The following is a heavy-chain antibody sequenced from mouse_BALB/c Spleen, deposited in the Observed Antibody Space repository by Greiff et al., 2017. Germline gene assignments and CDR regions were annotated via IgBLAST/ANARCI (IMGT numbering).Heavy chain of an antibody. CDR1: GYSITSDYA. Sequence: EVQLQESGPGLVKPSQSLSLTCTVTGYSITSDYAWNWIRQFPGNKLEWMGYISYSGSTSYNPSLKSRISITRDTSKNQFFLQLNSVTTEDTATYYCAREGNYYAPYFDDWGKGTTLTVSS. CDR3: AREGNYYAPYFDD. D-gene: IGHD1-1*01. J-gene: IGHJ2*01. V-gene: IGHV3-2*02. CDR2: ISYSGST.